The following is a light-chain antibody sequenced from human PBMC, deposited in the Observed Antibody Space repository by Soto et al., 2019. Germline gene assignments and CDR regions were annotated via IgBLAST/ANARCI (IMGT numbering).Light chain of an antibody. J-gene: IGKJ2*01. V-gene: IGKV1-5*03. CDR3: KHYYDHSPYT. Sequence: DIQMTQFPSTLSASIGDRVTITCRASQSISTYLAWYQKKPGQAPKLLIYKASSLETGVPSRLSGGGSGTEFTLTISSLRPDDFATYYCKHYYDHSPYTFGQGTRLEIK. CDR1: QSISTY. CDR2: KAS.